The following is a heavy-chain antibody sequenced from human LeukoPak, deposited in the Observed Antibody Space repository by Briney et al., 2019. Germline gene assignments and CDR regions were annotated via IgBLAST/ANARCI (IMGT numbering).Heavy chain of an antibody. D-gene: IGHD3-10*01. CDR1: GGSSRSSNW. CDR3: ARRPPYYYGSGSPPFGMDV. J-gene: IGHJ6*02. Sequence: PSETLSLTCTVSGGSSRSSNWWSWARQSPGKGLEWIGEIYHSGSTNYNPSLKSRVTISVDKSKNQFSLNLTSVTAADTAVYYCARRPPYYYGSGSPPFGMDVWGQGTTVTVSS. CDR2: IYHSGST. V-gene: IGHV4-4*02.